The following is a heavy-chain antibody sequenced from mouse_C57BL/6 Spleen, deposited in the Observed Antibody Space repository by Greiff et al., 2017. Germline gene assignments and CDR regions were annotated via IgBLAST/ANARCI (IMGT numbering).Heavy chain of an antibody. J-gene: IGHJ4*01. Sequence: QVQLQQPGAELVRPGTSVKLSCTASGYTFTSYWLHWVKQRPGQGLEWIGVIDPSDSYTNYNQKFKGKATLTLDTSSSTAYMQLSSLTSEDSACYDCCLYAMDYWGQGASVTVAS. CDR2: IDPSDSYT. CDR3: CLYAMDY. V-gene: IGHV1-59*01. CDR1: GYTFTSYW.